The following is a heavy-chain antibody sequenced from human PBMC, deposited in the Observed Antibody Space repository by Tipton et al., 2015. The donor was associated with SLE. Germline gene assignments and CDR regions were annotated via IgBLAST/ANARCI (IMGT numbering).Heavy chain of an antibody. V-gene: IGHV4-59*04. CDR3: ARHVWWSGRTVAALYGMDV. J-gene: IGHJ6*02. CDR2: IYHSGST. CDR1: GGSISSYY. D-gene: IGHD6-19*01. Sequence: TLSLTCTVSGGSISSYYWSWIRQPAGKGLEWIGSIYHSGSTYYNPSLKSRVTISVDTSKNQFSLKLSSVTAADTAVYYCARHVWWSGRTVAALYGMDVWGQGTTVTVSS.